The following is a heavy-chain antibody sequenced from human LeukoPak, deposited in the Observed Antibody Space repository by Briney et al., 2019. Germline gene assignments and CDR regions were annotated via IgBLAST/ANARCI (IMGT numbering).Heavy chain of an antibody. CDR2: ISSSSSYI. CDR3: AREFGYSSGHGDY. CDR1: GFTFSSYS. J-gene: IGHJ4*02. V-gene: IGHV3-21*01. Sequence: GGSPRLSCAASGFTFSSYSMNWVRQAPGKGLEWVSSISSSSSYIYYADSVKGRFTISRDNAKNSLYLQMNSLRAEDTAVYYCAREFGYSSGHGDYWGQGTLVTVSS. D-gene: IGHD6-19*01.